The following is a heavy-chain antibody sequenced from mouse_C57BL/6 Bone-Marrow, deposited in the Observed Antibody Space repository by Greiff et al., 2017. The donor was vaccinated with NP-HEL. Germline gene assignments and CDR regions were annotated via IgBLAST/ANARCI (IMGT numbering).Heavy chain of an antibody. Sequence: EVQLQQSGPELVKPGASVKISCKASGYTFTDYYMNWVKQSHGKSLEWIGDINPNNGGTSYNQKFKGKATLTVDKSSSTAYMELRSLTSEDSAVYYCAREKGLIEAMDYWGQGTSVTVSS. CDR1: GYTFTDYY. J-gene: IGHJ4*01. CDR2: INPNNGGT. CDR3: AREKGLIEAMDY. V-gene: IGHV1-26*01. D-gene: IGHD3-3*01.